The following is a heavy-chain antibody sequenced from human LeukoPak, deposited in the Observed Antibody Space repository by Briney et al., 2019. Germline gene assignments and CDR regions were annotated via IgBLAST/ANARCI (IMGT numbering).Heavy chain of an antibody. J-gene: IGHJ3*02. CDR1: GFNFRTYA. D-gene: IGHD3-10*01. Sequence: PGGSLRLSCAASGFNFRTYAFHWVRRAPGKGPEWMAFITYDGSNTYYADSVKGRFTLSRDNSKDTLYLQMNSLRAADTAVYYCARPGGYAFDIWGQGTMVTVSS. V-gene: IGHV3-30*04. CDR2: ITYDGSNT. CDR3: ARPGGYAFDI.